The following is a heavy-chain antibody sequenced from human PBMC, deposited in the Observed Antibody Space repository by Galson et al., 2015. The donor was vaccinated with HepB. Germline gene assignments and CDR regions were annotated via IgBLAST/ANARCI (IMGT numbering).Heavy chain of an antibody. V-gene: IGHV1-69*13. Sequence: SVKVSCKASGGTFSSHTFSWLRQAPGQGLEWMGGIIPIFGSGNYAQKFQGRLTITADESKSTTYMELSSLRSEDTAVYYCVRQYDTSGYYAYWGQGTLVTVSS. CDR1: GGTFSSHT. CDR3: VRQYDTSGYYAY. D-gene: IGHD3-22*01. CDR2: IIPIFGSG. J-gene: IGHJ4*02.